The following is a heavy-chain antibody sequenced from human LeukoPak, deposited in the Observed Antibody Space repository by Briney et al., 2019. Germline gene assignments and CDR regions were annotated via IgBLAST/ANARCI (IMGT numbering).Heavy chain of an antibody. CDR2: ISGSGGST. CDR1: GFTFSNYA. V-gene: IGHV3-23*01. Sequence: PGGSLRLSCAASGFTFSNYAMKWVRQAPGKGLEWVSCISGSGGSTYYVDSVKGRFTISRDNSKNTLYLQTSSLRAEDTAVYYCARSRSGYCTDAFDIWGQGTLVTVSS. J-gene: IGHJ3*02. D-gene: IGHD3-3*01. CDR3: ARSRSGYCTDAFDI.